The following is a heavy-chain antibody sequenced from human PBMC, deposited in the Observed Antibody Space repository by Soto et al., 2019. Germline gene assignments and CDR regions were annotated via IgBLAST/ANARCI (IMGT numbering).Heavy chain of an antibody. Sequence: PGESLKSSCKGSGYSFTSYWIGWVRQMPGKGLGWMGIIYPGDSDTRYSPSFQGQVTISADKSISTAYLQWSSLKASDTAMYYCASTSGSYTPYCYYCGMKVWGQGTRVTVSS. J-gene: IGHJ6*02. CDR3: ASTSGSYTPYCYYCGMKV. D-gene: IGHD1-26*01. CDR1: GYSFTSYW. CDR2: IYPGDSDT. V-gene: IGHV5-51*01.